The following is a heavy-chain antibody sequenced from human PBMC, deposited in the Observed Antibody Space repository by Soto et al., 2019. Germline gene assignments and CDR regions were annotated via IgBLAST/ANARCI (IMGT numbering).Heavy chain of an antibody. J-gene: IGHJ4*02. CDR2: IYYSGST. D-gene: IGHD5-18*01. CDR3: ARARDTAMVALFDY. V-gene: IGHV4-59*01. CDR1: GGSISSYY. Sequence: KPSETLSLTCTVSGGSISSYYWSWIRQPPGKGLEWIGYIYYSGSTNYNPSLKSRVTISVDTSKNQFSLKLSSVTAADTAVYYCARARDTAMVALFDYWGQGTLVTVSS.